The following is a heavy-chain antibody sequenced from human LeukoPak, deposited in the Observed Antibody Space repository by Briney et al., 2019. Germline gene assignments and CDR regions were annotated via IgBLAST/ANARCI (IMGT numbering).Heavy chain of an antibody. Sequence: GGSLRLSCAASGFTLSSYWMSWVRQAPGKGLEWVSYISSSGSTIYYADSVKGRFTISRDNAKNSLYLQMNSLRAEDTAVYYCARESGLRGITMNYWGQGTLVTVSS. CDR2: ISSSGSTI. CDR1: GFTLSSYW. J-gene: IGHJ4*02. V-gene: IGHV3-48*04. D-gene: IGHD3-22*01. CDR3: ARESGLRGITMNY.